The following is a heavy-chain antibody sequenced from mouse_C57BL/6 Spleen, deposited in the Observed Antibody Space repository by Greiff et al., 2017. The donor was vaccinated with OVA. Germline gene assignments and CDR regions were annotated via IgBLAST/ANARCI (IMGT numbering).Heavy chain of an antibody. CDR3: TVYYDYDEGFAY. CDR1: GFTFSNYW. J-gene: IGHJ3*01. D-gene: IGHD2-4*01. Sequence: EVQLQQSGGGLVQPGGSMKLSCVASGFTFSNYWMNWVRQSPEQGLEWVAQIRLKSDNYATHYAESVKGRFTISRDDSKSSVYLQMNNLMAEDTGIYYCTVYYDYDEGFAYWGQGTLVTVSA. CDR2: IRLKSDNYAT. V-gene: IGHV6-3*01.